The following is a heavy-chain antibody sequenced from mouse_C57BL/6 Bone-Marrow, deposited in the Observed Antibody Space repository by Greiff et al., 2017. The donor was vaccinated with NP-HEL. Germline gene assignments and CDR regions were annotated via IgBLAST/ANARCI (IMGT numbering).Heavy chain of an antibody. CDR1: GYTFTSYG. D-gene: IGHD1-1*01. Sequence: QVQLQQSGAELARPGASVKLSCKASGYTFTSYGISWVKQRTGQGLEWIGEIYPRSGNTYYNEKFKGKATLTADKSSSTAYMELRSLTSEDSAVYFCARRLINYYGSSYAMDYWGQGASVTVSS. V-gene: IGHV1-81*01. CDR3: ARRLINYYGSSYAMDY. CDR2: IYPRSGNT. J-gene: IGHJ4*01.